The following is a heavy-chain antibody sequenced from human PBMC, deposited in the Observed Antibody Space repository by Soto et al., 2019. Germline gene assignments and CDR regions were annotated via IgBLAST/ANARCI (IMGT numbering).Heavy chain of an antibody. CDR2: ISYDGSNK. CDR1: GFTFSSYG. J-gene: IGHJ4*02. V-gene: IGHV3-30*18. D-gene: IGHD3-22*01. CDR3: AKGGLNYYDSSGPELYYFDY. Sequence: PGGSLRPSCAASGFTFSSYGMHWVRQAPGKGLQRVAVISYDGSNKYYADSVKGRFTISRDNSKNTLYLQMNSLRAEDTAVYYCAKGGLNYYDSSGPELYYFDYWGQGTLVTVSS.